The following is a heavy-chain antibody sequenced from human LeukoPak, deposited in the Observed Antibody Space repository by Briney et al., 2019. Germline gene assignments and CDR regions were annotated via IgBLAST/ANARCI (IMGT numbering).Heavy chain of an antibody. CDR2: INHSGST. CDR3: ARARRRGYYGSGSYYVDY. CDR1: GGSFSGYY. J-gene: IGHJ4*02. V-gene: IGHV4-34*01. Sequence: SGTLSLTCAVYGGSFSGYYWSWIRQPPGKGLEWIGEINHSGSTNYNPSLKSRVTISVDTSKNQFSLKLSSVTAADTAVYYCARARRRGYYGSGSYYVDYWGQGTLVTVSS. D-gene: IGHD3-10*01.